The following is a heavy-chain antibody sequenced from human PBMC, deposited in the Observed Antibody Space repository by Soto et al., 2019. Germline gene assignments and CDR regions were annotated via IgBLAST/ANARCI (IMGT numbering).Heavy chain of an antibody. D-gene: IGHD6-19*01. J-gene: IGHJ4*02. CDR2: INAGNGNT. CDR3: ARDLGGWTDY. CDR1: GYTFTSYA. V-gene: IGHV1-3*01. Sequence: ASVKVSCKASGYTFTSYAMQWVRQAPGQRLEWMGWINAGNGNTKYSQRFQGRVTITSDTSASTDYMELSSLRSEDTAVYYCARDLGGWTDYWGQGTLVTVSS.